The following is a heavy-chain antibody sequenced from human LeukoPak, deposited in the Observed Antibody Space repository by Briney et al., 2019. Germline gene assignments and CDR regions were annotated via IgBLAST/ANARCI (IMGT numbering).Heavy chain of an antibody. CDR2: IIPIFGTA. Sequence: SVNVSCKASGGTFSSYAISWVRQGPGQGLEWMGGIIPIFGTANYAQKFQGRVTITADESTSTAYMELSSLRSEDTAVYYCARALRYPGGWFDPWGQGTLVTVSS. D-gene: IGHD3-9*01. J-gene: IGHJ5*02. CDR3: ARALRYPGGWFDP. V-gene: IGHV1-69*13. CDR1: GGTFSSYA.